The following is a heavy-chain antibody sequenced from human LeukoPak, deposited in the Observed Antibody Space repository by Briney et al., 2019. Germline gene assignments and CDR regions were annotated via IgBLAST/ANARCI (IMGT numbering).Heavy chain of an antibody. CDR1: EFTVISNY. V-gene: IGHV3-30*19. J-gene: IGHJ4*02. D-gene: IGHD3-3*01. Sequence: PGGSLRLSCAVSEFTVISNYMSWVRQAPGKGLEWVAVISYDGSNKYYADSVKGRFTISRDNSKYTLYLQMNSLRAEDTAVYYCARDFVAFDFWGQGTLVTVSS. CDR3: ARDFVAFDF. CDR2: ISYDGSNK.